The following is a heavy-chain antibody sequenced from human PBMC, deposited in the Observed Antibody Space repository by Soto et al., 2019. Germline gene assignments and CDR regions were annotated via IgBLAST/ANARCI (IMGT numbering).Heavy chain of an antibody. CDR3: TTDKIVLMVYAVDYYYGMDV. V-gene: IGHV3-15*01. Sequence: GGSLRLSCAASGFTFSNAWMSWVRQAPGKGLEWVGRIKSKTDGGTTDYAAPVKGRFTITRDDSKNTLYLQMNSLKTEDTAVYYCTTDKIVLMVYAVDYYYGMDVWGQWTTVTVSS. J-gene: IGHJ6*02. CDR1: GFTFSNAW. D-gene: IGHD2-8*01. CDR2: IKSKTDGGTT.